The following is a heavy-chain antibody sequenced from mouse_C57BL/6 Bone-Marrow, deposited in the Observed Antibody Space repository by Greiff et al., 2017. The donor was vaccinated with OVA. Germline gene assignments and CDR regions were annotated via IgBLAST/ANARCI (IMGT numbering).Heavy chain of an antibody. J-gene: IGHJ2*01. CDR1: GYTFTDYE. Sequence: VQLVESGAELVRPGASVTLSCKASGYTFTDYEMHWVKQTPVHGLEWIGAIDPETGGTAYNQKFKGKATLTADKSSSTAYMELRSLTSEDSAVYYCTRSYSNYGDFDYWGQGTTLTVSS. D-gene: IGHD2-5*01. CDR3: TRSYSNYGDFDY. CDR2: IDPETGGT. V-gene: IGHV1-15*01.